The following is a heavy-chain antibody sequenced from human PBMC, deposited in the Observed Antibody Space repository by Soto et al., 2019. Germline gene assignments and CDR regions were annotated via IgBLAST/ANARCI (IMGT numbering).Heavy chain of an antibody. CDR1: VGSISSYF. V-gene: IGHV4-59*01. CDR2: MYYSGST. J-gene: IGHJ4*02. CDR3: ARAGAATLSDY. D-gene: IGHD2-15*01. Sequence: SEALSLTGTGSVGSISSYFCSWIRQPPGKGLEWIGYMYYSGSTNYNPSLKSRVTISVDTSKNQFSLKLSSVTAADTAVYYCARAGAATLSDYWGQGTLVTVSS.